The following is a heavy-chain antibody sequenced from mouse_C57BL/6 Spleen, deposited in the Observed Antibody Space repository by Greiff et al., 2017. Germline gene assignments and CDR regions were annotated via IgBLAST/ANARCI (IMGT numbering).Heavy chain of an antibody. CDR3: ARERGTTAGDY. V-gene: IGHV1-55*01. Sequence: QVQLQQSGAELVKPGASVKMSCKASGYTFTSYWITWVKQRPGQGLEWIGDIYPGSGSTNYNEKFKSKATLTVDTSSSTAYMQLSSLTSEDSAVYYCARERGTTAGDYWGQGTSVTVSS. CDR1: GYTFTSYW. D-gene: IGHD1-2*01. CDR2: IYPGSGST. J-gene: IGHJ4*01.